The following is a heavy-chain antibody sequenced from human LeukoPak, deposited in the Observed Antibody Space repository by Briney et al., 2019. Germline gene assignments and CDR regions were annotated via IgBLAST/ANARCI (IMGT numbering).Heavy chain of an antibody. Sequence: SETLSLTCTVSGGSISSSNYYWGWIRQPPGKGLEWIGSIYDSGTTYYNPSLKSRVTISVDTSKNQFSLKLSSVTAADTAVYYCARPGYYYDSSGYYYRDYWGQGTLVTVSS. J-gene: IGHJ4*02. CDR3: ARPGYYYDSSGYYYRDY. CDR2: IYDSGTT. V-gene: IGHV4-39*01. D-gene: IGHD3-22*01. CDR1: GGSISSSNYY.